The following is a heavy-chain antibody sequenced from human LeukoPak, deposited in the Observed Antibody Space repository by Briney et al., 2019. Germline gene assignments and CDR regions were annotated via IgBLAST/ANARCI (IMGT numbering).Heavy chain of an antibody. J-gene: IGHJ4*02. CDR1: GYTFTSYD. CDR2: INPSGGET. CDR3: ARDRPPLEY. Sequence: ASVKVSCKASGYTFTSYDINWVRQAPGQGLEWMGIINPSGGETSYAQKFQGRVTMTRDTSTSTVYMEVSSLRSEDTAVYYCARDRPPLEYWGQGTLVTVSS. V-gene: IGHV1-46*01.